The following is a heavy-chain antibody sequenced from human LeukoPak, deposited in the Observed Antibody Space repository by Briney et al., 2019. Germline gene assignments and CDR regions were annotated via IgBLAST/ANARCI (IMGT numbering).Heavy chain of an antibody. CDR1: GGTFSSYA. CDR3: ARYYDILTGGYYFDY. V-gene: IGHV1-69*06. D-gene: IGHD3-9*01. CDR2: IIPIFGTA. J-gene: IGHJ4*02. Sequence: GASVKVSCKASGGTFSSYAISWVRQAPGQGLEWMGGIIPIFGTANYAQKFQGRVTITADKSTSTACMELSSLRSEDTAVYYCARYYDILTGGYYFDYWGQGTLVTVSS.